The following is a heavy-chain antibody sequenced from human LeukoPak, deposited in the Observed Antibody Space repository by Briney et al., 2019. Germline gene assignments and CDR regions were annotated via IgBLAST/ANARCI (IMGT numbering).Heavy chain of an antibody. V-gene: IGHV1-69*13. CDR3: ARVTCSSTSCMNWYFDL. Sequence: SVKVSCKASGGTFSSYAISWVRQAPGQGLEWMGGIIPIFGTANYAQKFQGRVTITADESTSTAYMELSSLRSEDTAVYYCARVTCSSTSCMNWYFDLWGRGTLVTVSS. J-gene: IGHJ2*01. CDR2: IIPIFGTA. D-gene: IGHD2-2*01. CDR1: GGTFSSYA.